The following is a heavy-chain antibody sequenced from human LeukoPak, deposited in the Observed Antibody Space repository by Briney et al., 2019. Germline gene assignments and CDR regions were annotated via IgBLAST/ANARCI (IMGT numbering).Heavy chain of an antibody. J-gene: IGHJ3*02. Sequence: GGSLRLSCAASGFTFSSYWTSWVRQAPGKGLEWVANIKQDGSEKYYVDSVKGRFTISRDNAKNSLYLQMNSLRAEDSAEYYCAKSLLTTATGTGRAFDIWGQGTMVTVSA. V-gene: IGHV3-7*03. CDR1: GFTFSSYW. CDR2: IKQDGSEK. CDR3: AKSLLTTATGTGRAFDI. D-gene: IGHD1-1*01.